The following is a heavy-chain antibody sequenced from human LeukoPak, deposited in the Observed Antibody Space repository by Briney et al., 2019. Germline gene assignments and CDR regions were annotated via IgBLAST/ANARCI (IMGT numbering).Heavy chain of an antibody. Sequence: GGSLRLSCAASGFTFSTYYMNWVRQAPGKGLEWVSSISSSSIYIYYADSVKGRFTISRDNAKNSLYLQMNSLRAEDTAVYSCARGADGVSSNSRGWFDPWGQGTLVTVSS. J-gene: IGHJ5*02. CDR1: GFTFSTYY. D-gene: IGHD2-15*01. V-gene: IGHV3-21*01. CDR2: ISSSSIYI. CDR3: ARGADGVSSNSRGWFDP.